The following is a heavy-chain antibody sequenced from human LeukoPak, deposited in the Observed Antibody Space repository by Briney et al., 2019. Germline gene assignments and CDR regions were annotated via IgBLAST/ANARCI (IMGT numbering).Heavy chain of an antibody. D-gene: IGHD6-13*01. CDR3: ARGDSSSWYFRDY. V-gene: IGHV1-8*03. J-gene: IGHJ4*02. CDR1: GYTFTSYD. CDR2: MNPNSGNT. Sequence: ASVKVSCKASGYTFTSYDINWVRQATGQGLEWMGWMNPNSGNTAYAQKFQGGVTITRNTSISTAYMELSRLRSDDTAVYYCARGDSSSWYFRDYWGQGTLVTVSS.